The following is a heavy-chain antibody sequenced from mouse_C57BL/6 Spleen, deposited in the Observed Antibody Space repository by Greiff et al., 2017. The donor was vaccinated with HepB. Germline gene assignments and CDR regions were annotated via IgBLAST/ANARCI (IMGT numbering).Heavy chain of an antibody. CDR2: IDPSDSYT. CDR3: ARFGDGRAY. CDR1: DYTFTSYW. J-gene: IGHJ3*01. D-gene: IGHD2-3*01. Sequence: VQLQQPGAELVMPGASVKLSCKASDYTFTSYWMHWVKQRPGQGLEWIGEIDPSDSYTNYNQKFKGKSTLTVDKSSSTAYMQLSSLTSEDSAVYYCARFGDGRAYWGQGTLVTVSA. V-gene: IGHV1-69*01.